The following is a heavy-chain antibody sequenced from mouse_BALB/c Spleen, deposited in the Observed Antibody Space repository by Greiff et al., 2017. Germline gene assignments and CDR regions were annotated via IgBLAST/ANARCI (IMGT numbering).Heavy chain of an antibody. Sequence: EVQRVESGGDLVKPGGSLKLSCAASGFTFSSYGMSWVRQTPDKRLEWVATISSGGSYTYYPDSVKGRFTISRDNAKNTLYLQMSSLKSEDTAMYYCARHGAGYFYFDYWGQGTTLTVSS. V-gene: IGHV5-6*01. CDR1: GFTFSSYG. J-gene: IGHJ2*01. D-gene: IGHD2-3*01. CDR3: ARHGAGYFYFDY. CDR2: ISSGGSYT.